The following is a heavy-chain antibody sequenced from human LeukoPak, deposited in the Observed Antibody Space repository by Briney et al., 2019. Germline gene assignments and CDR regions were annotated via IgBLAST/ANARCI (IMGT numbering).Heavy chain of an antibody. D-gene: IGHD3-22*01. CDR3: SYYYDSNGHPDFDY. CDR2: ISSSGSTI. CDR1: GFTFSSYE. V-gene: IGHV3-48*03. J-gene: IGHJ4*02. Sequence: GGSLRLSCAASGFTFSSYEMNWVRQAPGKGLEWVSYISSSGSTIYYADSVKGRFTISRDNAKNSLYLQMNSLKTEDTGVYYCSYYYDSNGHPDFDYWGQGTLVTVSS.